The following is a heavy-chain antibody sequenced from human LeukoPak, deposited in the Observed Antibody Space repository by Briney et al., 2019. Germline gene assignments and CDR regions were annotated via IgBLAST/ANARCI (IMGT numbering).Heavy chain of an antibody. Sequence: GGSLRLSCAASGFTFSSYWMHWVRQAPGKGLVWVSRINTDGSSTSYADSVKGRFTISRDNAKNTLYLQMNSLRAEDTAVYYCARDIAPSMVRANYYGMDVWGQGTTVTVSS. CDR2: INTDGSST. CDR3: ARDIAPSMVRANYYGMDV. CDR1: GFTFSSYW. J-gene: IGHJ6*02. D-gene: IGHD3-10*01. V-gene: IGHV3-74*01.